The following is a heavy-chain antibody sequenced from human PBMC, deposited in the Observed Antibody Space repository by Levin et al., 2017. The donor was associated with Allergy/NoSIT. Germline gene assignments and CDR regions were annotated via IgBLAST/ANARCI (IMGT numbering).Heavy chain of an antibody. J-gene: IGHJ4*02. CDR1: GGSFSGYY. Sequence: SETLSLTCAVYGGSFSGYYWSWIRQPPGKGLEWIGEINHSGSTNYNPSLKSRVTISVDTSKNQFSLKLSSVTAADTAVYYCARGNDFWSGYYWIYFDYWGQGTLVTVSS. V-gene: IGHV4-34*01. CDR3: ARGNDFWSGYYWIYFDY. CDR2: INHSGST. D-gene: IGHD3-3*01.